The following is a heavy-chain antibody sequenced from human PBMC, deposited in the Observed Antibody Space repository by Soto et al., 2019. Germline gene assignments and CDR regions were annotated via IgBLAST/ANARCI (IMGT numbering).Heavy chain of an antibody. CDR3: ARLMVRGVIPAVLPYGMDV. CDR1: GGSISSSSYY. Sequence: QLQLQESGPGLVKPSETLSLTCTVSGGSISSSSYYWGWIRQPPGKGLEWIGSIYYSGSTYYNPSLKSRVTISVDTSKNQFSLKLSSVTAADTAVYYCARLMVRGVIPAVLPYGMDVWGQGTTVTVSS. J-gene: IGHJ6*02. CDR2: IYYSGST. V-gene: IGHV4-39*01. D-gene: IGHD3-10*01.